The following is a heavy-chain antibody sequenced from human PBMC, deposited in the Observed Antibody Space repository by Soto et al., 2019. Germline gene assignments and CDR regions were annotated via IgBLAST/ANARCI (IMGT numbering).Heavy chain of an antibody. CDR3: ARSKGLVGEYYFDY. CDR1: GGTFSSYA. CDR2: IIPIFGTA. D-gene: IGHD3-10*01. V-gene: IGHV1-69*13. Sequence: GASVKVSCKASGGTFSSYAISWVRQAPGQGLGWMGGIIPIFGTANYAQKFQGRVTITADESTSTAYMELSSLRSEDTAVYYCARSKGLVGEYYFDYWGQGTLVTGSS. J-gene: IGHJ4*02.